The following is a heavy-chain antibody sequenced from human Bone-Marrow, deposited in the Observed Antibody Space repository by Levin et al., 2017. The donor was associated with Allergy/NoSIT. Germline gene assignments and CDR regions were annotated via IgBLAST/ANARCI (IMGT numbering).Heavy chain of an antibody. CDR2: INPVGGST. Sequence: GASVKVSCKTSGYTFTNFYISWVRQAPGQGLEWMGIINPVGGSTNYAQKFQGRVTMTRDTSTDTMYMELSSLRSEDTAVYYCARAIFGVVSPNWFDPWGQGTLVTVSS. D-gene: IGHD3-3*01. CDR3: ARAIFGVVSPNWFDP. V-gene: IGHV1-46*01. CDR1: GYTFTNFY. J-gene: IGHJ5*02.